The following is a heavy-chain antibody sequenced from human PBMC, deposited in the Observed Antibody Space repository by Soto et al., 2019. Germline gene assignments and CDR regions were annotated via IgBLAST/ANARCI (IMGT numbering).Heavy chain of an antibody. V-gene: IGHV4-4*02. D-gene: IGHD6-13*01. CDR2: IYHTGTT. Sequence: SETLSLTCVFYGGSVSNSNWWSWDRQPPGXGLEWIGEIYHTGTTNYNPSLKSRVTMSVDKSKNHFSLNLTSVTAADTAVYYCTRDSLYANSWAFGHYFDHWGQGTLVTVSS. CDR1: GGSVSNSNW. CDR3: TRDSLYANSWAFGHYFDH. J-gene: IGHJ4*02.